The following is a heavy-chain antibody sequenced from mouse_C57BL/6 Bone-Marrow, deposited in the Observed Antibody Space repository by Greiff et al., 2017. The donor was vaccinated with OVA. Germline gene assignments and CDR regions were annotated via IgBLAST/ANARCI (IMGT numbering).Heavy chain of an antibody. Sequence: VHVKQSGPVLVKPGASVKMSCKASGYTFTDYYMNWVKQSHGKSLEWIGVINPYNGGTSYNQKFKGKATLTVDKSSSTAYMELNSLTSEDSAVYYCARWGPAWFAYWGQGTLVTVSA. CDR2: INPYNGGT. V-gene: IGHV1-19*01. CDR1: GYTFTDYY. J-gene: IGHJ3*01. CDR3: ARWGPAWFAY.